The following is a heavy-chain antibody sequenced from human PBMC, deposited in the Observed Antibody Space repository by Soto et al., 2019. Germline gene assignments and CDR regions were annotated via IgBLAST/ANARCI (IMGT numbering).Heavy chain of an antibody. J-gene: IGHJ5*02. CDR1: GFTFSSYA. Sequence: PWGSLRLSCAASGFTFSSYAMSWVRQAPGKGLEWVSAISGSGGSTYYADSVKGRFTISRDNSKNTLYLQMNSLRAEDTAVYYYAKGSRSWLTTVWLAPWGQGTLVTVSS. CDR2: ISGSGGST. V-gene: IGHV3-23*01. CDR3: AKGSRSWLTTVWLAP. D-gene: IGHD6-13*01.